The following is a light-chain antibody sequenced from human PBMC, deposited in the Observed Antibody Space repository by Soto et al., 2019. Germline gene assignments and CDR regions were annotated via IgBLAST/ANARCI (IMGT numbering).Light chain of an antibody. CDR3: QQYGSSPWT. Sequence: EIVLTQSPGTLSLSPGERATLSCRASQSVSSSYLAWYQQKPGQAPRPLIYGASSRAIGIPDRFSGSGSGTDFTLIIICLVPEDFAVYYCQQYGSSPWTFGQGTKVDIK. CDR1: QSVSSSY. CDR2: GAS. J-gene: IGKJ1*01. V-gene: IGKV3-20*01.